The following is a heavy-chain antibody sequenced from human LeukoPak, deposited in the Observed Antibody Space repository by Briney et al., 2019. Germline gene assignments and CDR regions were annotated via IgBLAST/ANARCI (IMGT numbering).Heavy chain of an antibody. D-gene: IGHD3-16*02. V-gene: IGHV1-2*02. J-gene: IGHJ4*02. CDR2: INPNSGGT. CDR1: GYTFTGYY. CDR3: ARVGPTDYVWGSYRPRGPFDY. Sequence: GASVNVSCKASGYTFTGYYLYWVRQAPGQGLEWLGWINPNSGGTNYAQKFQGRVTMTRDTSISTAYVELSRLRSDDTAVYYCARVGPTDYVWGSYRPRGPFDYWGQGTLVTVSS.